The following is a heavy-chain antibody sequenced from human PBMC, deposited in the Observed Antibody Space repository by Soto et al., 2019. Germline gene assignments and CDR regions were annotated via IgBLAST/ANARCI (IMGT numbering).Heavy chain of an antibody. CDR3: ARRRSGSYYDY. J-gene: IGHJ4*02. D-gene: IGHD1-26*01. V-gene: IGHV3-23*01. CDR2: ISGSGGST. Sequence: EVQLLESGGGLVQPGGSLRLSCAASGFTDSSYAMRWVRQAPGKGLEWVSAISGSGGSTYYADSVKGRFTISRDNSKNTVYLQMNSLRGEDTAVYYCARRRSGSYYDYWGQGTLVTVSS. CDR1: GFTDSSYA.